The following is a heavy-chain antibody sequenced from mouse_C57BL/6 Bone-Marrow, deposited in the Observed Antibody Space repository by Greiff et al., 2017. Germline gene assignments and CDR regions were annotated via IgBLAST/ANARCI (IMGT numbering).Heavy chain of an antibody. CDR1: GYTFTDYY. Sequence: EVQLQQSGPVLVKPGASVKMSCKASGYTFTDYYMNWVKQSHGKSLEWIGVINPYNGGTSYNQKFKGKATLTVDKSSSTAYMELNSLTSEDSAVYYCARTTTAPYAMDYWGQGTSVTVSS. D-gene: IGHD1-2*01. V-gene: IGHV1-19*01. CDR2: INPYNGGT. J-gene: IGHJ4*01. CDR3: ARTTTAPYAMDY.